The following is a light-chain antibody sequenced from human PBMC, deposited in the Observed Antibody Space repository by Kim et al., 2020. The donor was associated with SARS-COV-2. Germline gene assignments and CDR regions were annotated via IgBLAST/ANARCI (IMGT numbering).Light chain of an antibody. V-gene: IGKV1-39*01. CDR1: QSISTY. CDR2: TAS. J-gene: IGKJ1*01. CDR3: QQSYSTPQT. Sequence: DIQMTQSPSSLSASVGDRVTITCRTSQSISTYLNWYQQKPGKAPNLLIYTASTLRSGVPSRFSGSGSGTDFTLTISSLQPEDFATYYCQQSYSTPQTFGQGTKVDIK.